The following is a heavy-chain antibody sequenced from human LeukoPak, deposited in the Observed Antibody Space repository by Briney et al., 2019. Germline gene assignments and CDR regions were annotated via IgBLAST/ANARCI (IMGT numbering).Heavy chain of an antibody. V-gene: IGHV4-4*07. D-gene: IGHD3-22*01. CDR2: IYTSGST. J-gene: IGHJ4*02. CDR3: ARSRGNYYDSSGYQGYFDY. Sequence: SETLSLTCTASGGSISSYYWSWIRQPAGKGLEWIGRIYTSGSTNYNPSLKSRVTMSVDTPKNQFSLKLSSVTAADTAVYYCARSRGNYYDSSGYQGYFDYWGQGTLVTVSS. CDR1: GGSISSYY.